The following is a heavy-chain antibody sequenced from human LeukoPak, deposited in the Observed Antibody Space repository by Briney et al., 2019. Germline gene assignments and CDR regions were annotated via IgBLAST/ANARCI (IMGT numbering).Heavy chain of an antibody. J-gene: IGHJ4*02. V-gene: IGHV3-33*03. CDR1: GFTFTSYG. Sequence: PGGSLRLSCAASGFTFTSYGMHWVRQAPGKGLEWVAVIWYDGSNKYYADSVKGRFTISRDNSKNTLYLQMNRLRAEDTAVYYCAIGGIAVAGTRFDYWGQGTLVTVSS. D-gene: IGHD6-19*01. CDR3: AIGGIAVAGTRFDY. CDR2: IWYDGSNK.